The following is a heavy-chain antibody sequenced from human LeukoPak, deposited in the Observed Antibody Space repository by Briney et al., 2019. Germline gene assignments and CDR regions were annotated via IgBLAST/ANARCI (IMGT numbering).Heavy chain of an antibody. CDR1: GFTFSSYA. CDR2: ISGSGGST. Sequence: GGSLRLSCAASGFTFSSYAMSWVRQAPEKGLEWASAISGSGGSTYYADSVKGRFTISRDNSKNTLYLQMNSLRAEDTAVYYCAREWLVPAYFDYWGQGTLVTVSS. V-gene: IGHV3-23*01. CDR3: AREWLVPAYFDY. J-gene: IGHJ4*02. D-gene: IGHD6-19*01.